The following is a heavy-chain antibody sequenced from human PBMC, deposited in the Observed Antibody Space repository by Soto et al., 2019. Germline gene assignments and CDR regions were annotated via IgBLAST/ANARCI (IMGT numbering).Heavy chain of an antibody. Sequence: ASVKVSCKASGYTFTGYYMHWVRQAPGQGLERMGWSNPNSGGTNYAQKFQGWVTMTRDTSISTAYMELSRLRSDDTAVYYCGRVISLDYSRSSAWFDPWGQGTLVTVSS. V-gene: IGHV1-2*04. J-gene: IGHJ5*02. CDR2: SNPNSGGT. D-gene: IGHD6-6*01. CDR3: GRVISLDYSRSSAWFDP. CDR1: GYTFTGYY.